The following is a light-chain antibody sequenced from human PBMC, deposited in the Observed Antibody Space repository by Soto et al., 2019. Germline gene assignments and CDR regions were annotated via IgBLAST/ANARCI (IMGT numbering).Light chain of an antibody. CDR1: QSISSW. CDR3: QQYSSYPYT. CDR2: DAS. V-gene: IGKV1-5*01. Sequence: DIQMTQSPSTLSASVGDRVTITCRASQSISSWLAWYQQKPGKAPKLLLYDASRLEGGVPSRFSGSGSGTVFTLTISSLQPDDFATYYCQQYSSYPYTFGQGTKLEIK. J-gene: IGKJ2*01.